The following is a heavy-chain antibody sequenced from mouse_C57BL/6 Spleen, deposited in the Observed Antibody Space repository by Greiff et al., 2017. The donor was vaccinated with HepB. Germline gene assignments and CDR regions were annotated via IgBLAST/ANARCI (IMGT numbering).Heavy chain of an antibody. CDR3: ARGYGGSTAWFAY. V-gene: IGHV1-85*01. J-gene: IGHJ3*01. D-gene: IGHD1-1*01. CDR2: IYPRDGST. CDR1: GYTFTSYD. Sequence: VQLQQSGPELVKPGASVKLSCKASGYTFTSYDINWVKQRPGQGLEWIGWIYPRDGSTKYNEKFKGKATLTVDTSSSTAYMELHSLTSEDSAVYFCARGYGGSTAWFAYWGQGTLVTVSA.